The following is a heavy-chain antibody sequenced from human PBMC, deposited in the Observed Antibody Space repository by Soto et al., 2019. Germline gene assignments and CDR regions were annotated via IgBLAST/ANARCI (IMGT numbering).Heavy chain of an antibody. CDR2: IYHSGST. J-gene: IGHJ5*02. D-gene: IGHD3-10*01. Sequence: TLSLTCAVSGGSISSSNWWSWVRQPPGKGLEWIGEIYHSGSTNYNPSLKSRVTISVDKSKNQFSLKLSSVTAAGMAVYYCARAVAPYFGTWFDPWGQGILVTVSS. CDR1: GGSISSSNW. CDR3: ARAVAPYFGTWFDP. V-gene: IGHV4-4*02.